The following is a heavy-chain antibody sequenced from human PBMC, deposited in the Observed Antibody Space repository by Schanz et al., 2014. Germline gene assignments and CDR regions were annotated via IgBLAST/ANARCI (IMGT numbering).Heavy chain of an antibody. J-gene: IGHJ4*02. V-gene: IGHV3-11*06. D-gene: IGHD6-19*01. CDR3: AIIGVMVAVAGTRADY. CDR2: ISGTTTYT. CDR1: GFTFSDYY. Sequence: VLLVESGGGLVKPGGSLRLSCAASGFTFSDYYMSWIRQAPGKGLEWVSYISGTTTYTNYADSVKGRFSISRDNAKNSLFLQMNRLRAEDTALYYCAIIGVMVAVAGTRADYWGQGTLVTVSS.